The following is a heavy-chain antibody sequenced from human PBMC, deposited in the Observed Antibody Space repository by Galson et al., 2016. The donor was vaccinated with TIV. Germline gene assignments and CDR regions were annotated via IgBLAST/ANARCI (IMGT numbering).Heavy chain of an antibody. V-gene: IGHV1-69*13. J-gene: IGHJ4*02. CDR3: ARGPEYTSSYFSF. CDR1: GSIFNSFA. CDR2: INGVFGTS. Sequence: SVKVSCKASGSIFNSFAISWVRQAPGQGLEWMGGINGVFGTSNSAQKFQARVTITADQSTSTTYLEETNLRSEDTAVYYCARGPEYTSSYFSFWGQGTLVTVSA. D-gene: IGHD6-13*01.